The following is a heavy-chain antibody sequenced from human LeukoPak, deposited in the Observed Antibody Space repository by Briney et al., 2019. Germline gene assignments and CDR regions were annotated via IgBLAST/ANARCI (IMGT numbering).Heavy chain of an antibody. CDR2: IIPIFGTA. J-gene: IGHJ4*02. Sequence: GASVKVSCKASGGTFSSYAISWVRQAPGQGLEWMGGIIPIFGTANYAQKFQGRVTITADESTSTAYMELSSLRSEDTAVYYCAREGYYDSSGYLFSDFDYWGQGTLVTVSS. D-gene: IGHD3-22*01. V-gene: IGHV1-69*13. CDR3: AREGYYDSSGYLFSDFDY. CDR1: GGTFSSYA.